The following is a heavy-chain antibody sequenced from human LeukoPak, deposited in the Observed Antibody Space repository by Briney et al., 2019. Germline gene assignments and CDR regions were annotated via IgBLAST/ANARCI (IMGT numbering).Heavy chain of an antibody. Sequence: RGSLRLSCAASGFTFSSYAMSWVRQAPGKGLEWVSAISGSGGSTYYADSVKGRFTISRDNSKNTLYLQMNSLRAEDTAVYYCAKASMVRGVGYYYGMDVWGKGTTITVSS. CDR3: AKASMVRGVGYYYGMDV. CDR2: ISGSGGST. CDR1: GFTFSSYA. V-gene: IGHV3-23*01. D-gene: IGHD3-10*01. J-gene: IGHJ6*04.